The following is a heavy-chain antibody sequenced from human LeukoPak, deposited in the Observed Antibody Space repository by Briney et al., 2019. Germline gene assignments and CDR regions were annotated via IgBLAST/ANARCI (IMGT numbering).Heavy chain of an antibody. D-gene: IGHD3-10*01. Sequence: PGGSLRLSFVASGLTFSSSDMHWVRQSTGKGLEWVSGIDTAGDTYYPGSVKGRFTISRENAKNSLYLQMNSLRAGDTAVYYCARGRSTYYYGSGTYYYDYWGQGTLVTVSS. J-gene: IGHJ4*02. CDR2: IDTAGDT. CDR1: GLTFSSSD. CDR3: ARGRSTYYYGSGTYYYDY. V-gene: IGHV3-13*04.